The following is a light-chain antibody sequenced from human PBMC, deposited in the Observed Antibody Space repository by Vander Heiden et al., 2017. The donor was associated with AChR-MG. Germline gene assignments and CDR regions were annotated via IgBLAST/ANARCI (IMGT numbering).Light chain of an antibody. Sequence: SYELTPPPSVSVSPGQTARITCSGDAVPKQYAYWEQQKQGQAPVLVIYKDSERPSGIPERVAGSSSGTTVTLTIRGVQAEDEADYYCQSADSSGTYEVFGGGTKLTVL. V-gene: IGLV3-25*03. CDR1: AVPKQY. CDR3: QSADSSGTYEV. CDR2: KDS. J-gene: IGLJ3*02.